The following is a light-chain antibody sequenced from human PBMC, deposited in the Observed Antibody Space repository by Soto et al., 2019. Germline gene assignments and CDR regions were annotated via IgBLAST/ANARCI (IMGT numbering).Light chain of an antibody. J-gene: IGKJ1*01. CDR3: QQRSNWPWT. CDR1: QSVDSN. Sequence: EILMTQSPATLSVSPGERATLSCRASQSVDSNLAWYQQKPGQAPRLLIYGASTRATGISARFSGSGSGTEFTLTISSLQSEDFGVYYCQQRSNWPWTFGQGTKVEIK. CDR2: GAS. V-gene: IGKV3-15*01.